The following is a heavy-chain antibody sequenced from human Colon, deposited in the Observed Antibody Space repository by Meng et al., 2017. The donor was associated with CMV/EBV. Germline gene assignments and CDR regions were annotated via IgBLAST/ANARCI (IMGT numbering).Heavy chain of an antibody. J-gene: IGHJ4*02. CDR1: GGSISSSNYY. CDR2: IYYRGST. Sequence: SETLSLTCTVSGGSISSSNYYWGWIRQPPGKGLEWIGNIYYRGSTYYNPSLKSRVTISVDTSQNQFSLELKSVTASDTAVYYCVKGSTPGGGYLAFWGQGTRVTVSS. CDR3: VKGSTPGGGYLAF. D-gene: IGHD3-16*02. V-gene: IGHV4-39*02.